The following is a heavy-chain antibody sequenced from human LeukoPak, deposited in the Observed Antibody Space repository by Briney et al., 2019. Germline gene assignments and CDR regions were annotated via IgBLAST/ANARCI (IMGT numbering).Heavy chain of an antibody. CDR3: ARFFLDWNSFYFDY. Sequence: PGGSLRRYCAASGFTVSSNYMSWLRQAPGKRLEGVSVIYSGGSTYYADSVKSRFTIYRDNSKNTLYLQMNSLRAEDTAVYYCARFFLDWNSFYFDYWGQGTLVTVAS. CDR2: IYSGGST. V-gene: IGHV3-66*02. D-gene: IGHD3/OR15-3a*01. J-gene: IGHJ4*02. CDR1: GFTVSSNY.